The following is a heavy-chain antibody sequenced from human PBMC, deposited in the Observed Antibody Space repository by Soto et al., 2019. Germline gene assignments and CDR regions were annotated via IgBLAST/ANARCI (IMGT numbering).Heavy chain of an antibody. CDR3: AKDYFGRYYFDY. Sequence: PGGSLRRSCAAPGFTFSSYAMSWVRQAPGKGLEWVSAISGSGGSTYYADSVKGRFPISRENSKNTLYLQMNSLRAEDTAVYYCAKDYFGRYYFDYWGQGTLVTVS. CDR1: GFTFSSYA. J-gene: IGHJ4*02. CDR2: ISGSGGST. D-gene: IGHD3-10*01. V-gene: IGHV3-23*01.